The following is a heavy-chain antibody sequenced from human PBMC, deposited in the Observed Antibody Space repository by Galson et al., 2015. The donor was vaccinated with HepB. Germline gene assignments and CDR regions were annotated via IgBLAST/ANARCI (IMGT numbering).Heavy chain of an antibody. J-gene: IGHJ4*02. V-gene: IGHV3-23*01. Sequence: SLRLSCAASGFTFSSYAMSWVRQAPGKGLEWVSAISGSADSTYYADSVKGRFTISRDNSKNTLYLQMNSLRAEDTAVYYCAKLLYSSSWYPYLDYWGQGTLVTVSS. CDR2: ISGSADST. D-gene: IGHD6-13*01. CDR1: GFTFSSYA. CDR3: AKLLYSSSWYPYLDY.